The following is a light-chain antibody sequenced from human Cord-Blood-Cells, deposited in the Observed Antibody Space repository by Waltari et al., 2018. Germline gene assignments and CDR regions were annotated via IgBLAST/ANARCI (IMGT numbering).Light chain of an antibody. CDR3: QQYNSYWT. J-gene: IGKJ1*01. Sequence: DIPMTQSPSTLSASVGDRVTITCRASQSISSWLAWYQQKPGKAPTLLIYKASSLESLVPSRFSGSGSGTEFTLTISSLQPDDFATYYCQQYNSYWTFGQGTKVEIK. CDR1: QSISSW. CDR2: KAS. V-gene: IGKV1-5*03.